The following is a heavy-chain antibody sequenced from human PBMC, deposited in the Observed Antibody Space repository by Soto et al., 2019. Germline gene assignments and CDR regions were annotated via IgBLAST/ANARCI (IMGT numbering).Heavy chain of an antibody. CDR3: ASNLVTAGVGWFDP. CDR1: SGSFSSSYW. V-gene: IGHV4-4*02. J-gene: IGHJ5*02. Sequence: SETLSLTCAVSSGSFSSSYWWSWVRQPPGKGLEWIGEIYHSGRTNYNPSLRGRVTISVDKSKKQFSLKLSSVTAADTAVYYCASNLVTAGVGWFDPWGQGTLVT. D-gene: IGHD2-21*02. CDR2: IYHSGRT.